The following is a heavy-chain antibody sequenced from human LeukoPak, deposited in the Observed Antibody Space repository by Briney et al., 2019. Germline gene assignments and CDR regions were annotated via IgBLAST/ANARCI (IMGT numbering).Heavy chain of an antibody. D-gene: IGHD2-8*02. CDR1: GGSISSYY. CDR2: IYYSGST. CDR3: ARHTGLNWFDP. Sequence: PSETLSLTCTVSGGSISSYYWSRIRQPPGKGLEWIGYIYYSGSTNYSPSVRRRITMSVDTSKNQFSLRLSSVTAADTAVYYCARHTGLNWFDPWGQGTLVTVSS. V-gene: IGHV4-59*08. J-gene: IGHJ5*02.